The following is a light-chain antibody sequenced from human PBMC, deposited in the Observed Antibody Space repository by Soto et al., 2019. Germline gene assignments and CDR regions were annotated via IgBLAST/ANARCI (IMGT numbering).Light chain of an antibody. CDR1: QSVSSSY. CDR2: GAS. V-gene: IGKV3-20*01. Sequence: EIVLTQSPGTLSLSPGERASLSCRASQSVSSSYLAWYQQKPGQAPRLLIYGASSRATGLPDRFSGSGSGTDFTLTISRLEPEDFAVYYCQQYGSSWTFGQGTKVDNK. J-gene: IGKJ1*01. CDR3: QQYGSSWT.